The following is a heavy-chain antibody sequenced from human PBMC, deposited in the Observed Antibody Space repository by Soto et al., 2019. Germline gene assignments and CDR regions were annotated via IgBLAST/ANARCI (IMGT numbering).Heavy chain of an antibody. CDR3: AKFFVETGGSSGWPWSFHF. V-gene: IGHV3-23*01. D-gene: IGHD6-25*01. CDR2: ISGTGGTT. CDR1: GFTFSSYA. J-gene: IGHJ4*02. Sequence: EVQLLESGGGLVQPGGSLRLSCAASGFTFSSYAMSWVRQAPGKGLEWVSAISGTGGTTYYADSVKGRFTIPRDNSRKTLHLQMNSLRAEDTAIYYCAKFFVETGGSSGWPWSFHFWGQGTLVTVSS.